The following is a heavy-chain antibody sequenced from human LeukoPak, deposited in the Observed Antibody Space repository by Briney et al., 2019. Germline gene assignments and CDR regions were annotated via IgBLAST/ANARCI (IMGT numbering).Heavy chain of an antibody. D-gene: IGHD6-13*01. CDR3: ARLRGYSHNWFAP. J-gene: IGHJ5*02. Sequence: PSETLSLTCTVSGDSIGSYYWSWIRQFPGKGLEWIGDFSYSGSTNYNPSLKSRVTISIDTSKNHFSLKLSSLTAADTAVYFCARLRGYSHNWFAPWGQGTLVTVSS. CDR2: FSYSGST. CDR1: GDSIGSYY. V-gene: IGHV4-59*08.